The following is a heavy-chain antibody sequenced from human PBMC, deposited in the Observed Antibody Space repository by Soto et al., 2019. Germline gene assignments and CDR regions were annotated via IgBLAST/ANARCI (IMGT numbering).Heavy chain of an antibody. Sequence: EVQLVESGGGLVQPGRSLRLSCAASGFTFDDYAMHWVRQAPGKGLEWVSGISWNSGSIGYADSVKGRFTISRDNAKNSLYLQMNSLRAEDTALYYCAKDPTPWIQLWPVFDYWGQGTLVTVSS. V-gene: IGHV3-9*01. CDR3: AKDPTPWIQLWPVFDY. CDR1: GFTFDDYA. CDR2: ISWNSGSI. D-gene: IGHD5-18*01. J-gene: IGHJ4*02.